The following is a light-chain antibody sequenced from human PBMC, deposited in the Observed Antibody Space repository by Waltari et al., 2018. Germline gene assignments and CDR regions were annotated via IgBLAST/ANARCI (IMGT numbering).Light chain of an antibody. CDR3: SSFTTSHTLL. V-gene: IGLV2-14*01. Sequence: QSALTQPASVSGTPGQSITIPCTGTSSDVGHYNYVSWYQQHSGKAPKLIIYEVNPRPPGISYRFSASKSGNTASLTITGLQTEDEADYYCSSFTTSHTLLFGGGTKLTV. CDR2: EVN. CDR1: SSDVGHYNY. J-gene: IGLJ2*01.